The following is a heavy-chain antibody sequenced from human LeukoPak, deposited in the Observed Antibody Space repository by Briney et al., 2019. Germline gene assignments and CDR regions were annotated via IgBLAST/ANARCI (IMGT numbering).Heavy chain of an antibody. CDR1: GFILNNHA. J-gene: IGHJ4*02. CDR2: ISGSGRTI. CDR3: AKNVMVKRYIDY. V-gene: IGHV3-23*01. D-gene: IGHD5-18*01. Sequence: GGSLRLSCAASGFILNNHAMTWVRQAPGKGPQWISVISGSGRTIEYEGSVKGRFTISRDNSKNTVSLQMNNLRVEDTAIYYCAKNVMVKRYIDYWGQGTPVTVSS.